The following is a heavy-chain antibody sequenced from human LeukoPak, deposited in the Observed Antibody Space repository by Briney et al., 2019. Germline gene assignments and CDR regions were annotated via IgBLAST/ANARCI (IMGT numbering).Heavy chain of an antibody. V-gene: IGHV1-46*01. J-gene: IGHJ2*01. Sequence: GASVKVSCKASGYTFTSYYMHWVRQAPGQGLEWMGIISPSGGSTSYAQKFQGRVTMTRDTSTSTVYMELSSLRSEDTAVYYCARASYDFWSGYSRSWYFDLWGRGTLVTVSS. CDR2: ISPSGGST. D-gene: IGHD3-3*01. CDR1: GYTFTSYY. CDR3: ARASYDFWSGYSRSWYFDL.